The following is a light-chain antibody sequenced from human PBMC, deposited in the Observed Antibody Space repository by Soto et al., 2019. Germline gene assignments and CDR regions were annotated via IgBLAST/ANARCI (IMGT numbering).Light chain of an antibody. CDR1: QDISNF. J-gene: IGKJ1*01. CDR2: DAS. Sequence: DIQMTQSPSSLSASVGDRVTITCQASQDISNFLNWYQQKPGKAPKLLIYDASTLETGVPPRFSGSGSGTDFTFTISSLQPADIATYYCLQNDSLRWTFGQGTKVELK. CDR3: LQNDSLRWT. V-gene: IGKV1-33*01.